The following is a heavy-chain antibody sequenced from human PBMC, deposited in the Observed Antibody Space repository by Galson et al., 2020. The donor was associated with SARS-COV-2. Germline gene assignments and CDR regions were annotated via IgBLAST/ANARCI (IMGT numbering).Heavy chain of an antibody. D-gene: IGHD4-17*01. J-gene: IGHJ4*02. CDR3: AKMMGLYGDDRKPKDY. Sequence: GESLKISCAASGFTFSSYAMSWVRQAPGKGLEWVSAISGSGGRTYYADSVKGRFTISRDNSKNTLYLQMNSLRAEDTAVYYCAKMMGLYGDDRKPKDYWGQGTLVSVAS. V-gene: IGHV3-23*01. CDR1: GFTFSSYA. CDR2: ISGSGGRT.